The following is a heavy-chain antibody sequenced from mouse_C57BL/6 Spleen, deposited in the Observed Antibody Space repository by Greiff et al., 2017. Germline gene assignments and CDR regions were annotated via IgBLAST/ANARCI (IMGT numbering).Heavy chain of an antibody. D-gene: IGHD4-1*01. V-gene: IGHV5-17*01. CDR2: ISSGSSTI. CDR3: ARQENWDGGLDY. J-gene: IGHJ2*01. CDR1: GFTFSDYG. Sequence: EVQVVESGGDLVKPGGSLKLSCAASGFTFSDYGMHWVRQAPEKGLEWVAYISSGSSTIYYADTVKGRFTISRDNAKNTLFLQMTSLRSEDTAMYYCARQENWDGGLDYWGQGTTLTVSS.